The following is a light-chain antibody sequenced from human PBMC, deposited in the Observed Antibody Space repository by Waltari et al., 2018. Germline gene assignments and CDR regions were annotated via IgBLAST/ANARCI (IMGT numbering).Light chain of an antibody. J-gene: IGKJ1*01. CDR1: QYINNY. Sequence: IQVTQSPSSLSASVGDRVTITCRASQYINNYLAWYQQKSGKAPKLLIYGASTLQSGVPSRVRGHGFGTKFHFPIRRLQPEDFANYYCQQVNIYPLTFGQGTKVE. V-gene: IGKV1-9*01. CDR3: QQVNIYPLT. CDR2: GAS.